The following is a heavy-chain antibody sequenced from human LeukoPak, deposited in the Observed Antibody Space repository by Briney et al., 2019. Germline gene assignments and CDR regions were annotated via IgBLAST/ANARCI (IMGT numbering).Heavy chain of an antibody. Sequence: PGGSLRLSCAASGSTFSNAWMSWARQAPGNGLEWVGRIKSKTDGGTTDYAAPVKGRFTISRDDSKNTLYLQMNSLKTEDTAVYYCTTVTVSGYQNWFDPWGQGTLVTVSS. V-gene: IGHV3-15*01. J-gene: IGHJ5*02. CDR1: GSTFSNAW. CDR2: IKSKTDGGTT. CDR3: TTVTVSGYQNWFDP. D-gene: IGHD1-20*01.